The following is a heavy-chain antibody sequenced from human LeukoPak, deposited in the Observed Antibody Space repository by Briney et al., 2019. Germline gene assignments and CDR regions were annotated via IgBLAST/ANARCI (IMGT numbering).Heavy chain of an antibody. Sequence: PSETLSLTCTVSGGSISSYYWRWIRQPPRQGLEWIGYVDHTGSTHFNPPLNRRVSISRDTTKNLFSLRLRSVTAADTAVYFCARGRVSSSTWYSTYYYYFYMDLWGKGTTVTVS. J-gene: IGHJ6*03. V-gene: IGHV4-59*01. CDR1: GGSISSYY. CDR3: ARGRVSSSTWYSTYYYYFYMDL. CDR2: VDHTGST. D-gene: IGHD6-13*01.